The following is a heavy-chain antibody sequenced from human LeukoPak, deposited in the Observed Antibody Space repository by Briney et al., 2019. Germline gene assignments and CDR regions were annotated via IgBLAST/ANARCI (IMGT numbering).Heavy chain of an antibody. Sequence: PGRSLRLSCAASGFAFSAYGMHWVGQAPGKGLEWVAVISYDGSSEFYSGSVKGRFTISRDNSKNTLYVRMNSLRPEDTAVYYCARDLYGSLSYTFDIWGQGTVVTVSS. CDR2: ISYDGSSE. CDR3: ARDLYGSLSYTFDI. J-gene: IGHJ3*02. CDR1: GFAFSAYG. V-gene: IGHV3-30*03. D-gene: IGHD3-10*01.